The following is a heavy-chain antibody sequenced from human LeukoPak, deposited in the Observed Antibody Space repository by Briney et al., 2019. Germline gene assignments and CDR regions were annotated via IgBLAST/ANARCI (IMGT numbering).Heavy chain of an antibody. Sequence: GRSLRLSCAASGFTFSSYAMHWVRQAPGKGLEWVAVISYDGSNKYYADSVKGRFTISRDNSKNTLYLQMNSLRAEDTAVYYCARDSRGDFWSGYYIHWGQGTLVTVSS. J-gene: IGHJ4*02. CDR2: ISYDGSNK. CDR3: ARDSRGDFWSGYYIH. D-gene: IGHD3-3*01. V-gene: IGHV3-30*04. CDR1: GFTFSSYA.